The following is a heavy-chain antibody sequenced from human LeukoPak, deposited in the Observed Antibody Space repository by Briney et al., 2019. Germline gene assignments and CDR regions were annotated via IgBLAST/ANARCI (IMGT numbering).Heavy chain of an antibody. D-gene: IGHD1-26*01. J-gene: IGHJ4*02. CDR3: ARGVSGSYTMGFDY. V-gene: IGHV3-20*04. CDR1: GFTFDDYG. Sequence: RSGGSLRLSCAASGFTFDDYGMSWVRQAPGKGLEWVSGINWIGGSTGYADSVKGRFTISRDNAKNSLYLQMNSLRAEDTALYYCARGVSGSYTMGFDYWGQGTLVTVSS. CDR2: INWIGGST.